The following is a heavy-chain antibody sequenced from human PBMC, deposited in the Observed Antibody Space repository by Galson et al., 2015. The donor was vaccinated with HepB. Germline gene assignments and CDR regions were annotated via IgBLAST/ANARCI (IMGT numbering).Heavy chain of an antibody. CDR3: ARSERLGECSFN. J-gene: IGHJ4*02. Sequence: SVKVSCKSSGGTFSSYTISWVRQAPGQGLEWMGRIIPILGIANYAQKFQGRVTITADKSTSTAYMELSSLRSEDTAVYYCARSERLGECSFNWGQGPLVTVSS. D-gene: IGHD3-16*02. CDR1: GGTFSSYT. CDR2: IIPILGIA. V-gene: IGHV1-69*02.